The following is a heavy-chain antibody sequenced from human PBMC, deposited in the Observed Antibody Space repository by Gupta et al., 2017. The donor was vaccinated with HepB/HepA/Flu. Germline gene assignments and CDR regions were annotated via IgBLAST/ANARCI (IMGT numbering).Heavy chain of an antibody. V-gene: IGHV3-23*01. J-gene: IGHJ4*02. CDR2: ISTSGTAS. CDR3: AKLLRFFAPFDY. CDR1: GFTFSNYA. D-gene: IGHD3-3*01. Sequence: EVQLLESGGGLVQPGGSLRLSCAASGFTFSNYAMSWVRRAPGKGLEWVSSISTSGTASYYADSVKGRFTISRDNSKNTVYLQMNSLRAEDTAVYYCAKLLRFFAPFDYWGQGTLVTVSS.